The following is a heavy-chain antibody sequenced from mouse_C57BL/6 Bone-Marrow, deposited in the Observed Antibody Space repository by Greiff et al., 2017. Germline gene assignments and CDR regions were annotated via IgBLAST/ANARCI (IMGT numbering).Heavy chain of an antibody. V-gene: IGHV1-81*01. CDR3: ARSNPYAMDY. J-gene: IGHJ4*01. D-gene: IGHD2-5*01. Sequence: QVQLQQSGAELARPGASVKLSCKASGYTFTSYGISWVKQRTGQGLEWIGEIYPRSGNTYYNEKLKGKATLTADKSSSTAYMELRSLTSEDSAVYFCARSNPYAMDYWGQGTSVTVSS. CDR2: IYPRSGNT. CDR1: GYTFTSYG.